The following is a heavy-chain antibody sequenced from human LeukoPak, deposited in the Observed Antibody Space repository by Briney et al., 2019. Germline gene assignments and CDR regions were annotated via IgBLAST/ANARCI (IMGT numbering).Heavy chain of an antibody. V-gene: IGHV4-39*07. D-gene: IGHD6-13*01. CDR2: IYYSGST. J-gene: IGHJ5*02. CDR3: ARGVSDGRIAAGAFDP. CDR1: GGSISSSGYY. Sequence: SSETLSLTCTDSGGSISSSGYYWGWIRQPPGKGLEWIGSIYYSGSTYYNPSLKSRVTISVDTSKNQFSLKLSSVTAADTAVYYCARGVSDGRIAAGAFDPWGQGTLVTVSS.